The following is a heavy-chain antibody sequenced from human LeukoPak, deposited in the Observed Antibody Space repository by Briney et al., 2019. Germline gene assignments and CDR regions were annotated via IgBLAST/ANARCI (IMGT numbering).Heavy chain of an antibody. CDR2: INPNSGVT. V-gene: IGHV1-2*06. CDR1: GYTLTSYY. Sequence: GASVKVSCKASGYTLTSYYMHWVRQAPGQGLEWMGRINPNSGVTNYAQKFQGRVLMTRDTSISTAYMQLSSLKTDDTAVYYCARDSSNWSSFGSWGQGTLVIISS. J-gene: IGHJ4*02. CDR3: ARDSSNWSSFGS. D-gene: IGHD2-2*01.